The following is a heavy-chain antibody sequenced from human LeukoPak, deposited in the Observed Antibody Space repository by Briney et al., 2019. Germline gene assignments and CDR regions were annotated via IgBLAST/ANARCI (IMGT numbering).Heavy chain of an antibody. J-gene: IGHJ4*02. D-gene: IGHD2-2*01. CDR2: ISYDGSNK. V-gene: IGHV3-30*03. CDR3: AREGCSSTSCYAWFDY. Sequence: GGSLRLSCAASGFTFRNYWMSWVRQAPGKGLEWVAVISYDGSNKYYADSVKGRFTISRDNSKNTLYLQMNSLRAEDTAVYYCAREGCSSTSCYAWFDYWGQGTLVTVSS. CDR1: GFTFRNYW.